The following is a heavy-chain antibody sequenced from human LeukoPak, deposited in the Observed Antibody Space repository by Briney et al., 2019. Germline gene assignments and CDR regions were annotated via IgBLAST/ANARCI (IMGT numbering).Heavy chain of an antibody. J-gene: IGHJ2*01. CDR3: ATAPGGWELLSDRNWYFDL. CDR1: GYTLTELS. Sequence: GASVKVSCKVSGYTLTELSMHWVRQAPGKGLEWMGGFDPEDGETIYAQKFQGRVTMTEDTSTDTAYMELSSLRSEDTAVYYCATAPGGWELLSDRNWYFDLWGRGTLVTVSS. CDR2: FDPEDGET. D-gene: IGHD1-26*01. V-gene: IGHV1-24*01.